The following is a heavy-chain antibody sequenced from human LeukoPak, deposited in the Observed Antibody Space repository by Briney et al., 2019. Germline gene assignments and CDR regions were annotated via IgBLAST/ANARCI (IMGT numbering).Heavy chain of an antibody. CDR1: GGSISSSSYY. Sequence: SETLPLTCTVSGGSISSSSYYWGWIRQPPGKGLEWIGSIYYSGSTYYNPSLKSRVTISVDTSKNQFSLKLSSVTAADTAVYYCARQVTVTIYYFDYWGQGTLVTVSS. CDR2: IYYSGST. CDR3: ARQVTVTIYYFDY. V-gene: IGHV4-39*01. D-gene: IGHD4-17*01. J-gene: IGHJ4*02.